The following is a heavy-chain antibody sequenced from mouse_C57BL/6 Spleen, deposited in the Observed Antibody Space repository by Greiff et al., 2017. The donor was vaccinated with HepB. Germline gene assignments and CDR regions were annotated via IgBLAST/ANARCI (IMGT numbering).Heavy chain of an antibody. CDR2: ISYDGSN. CDR3: ARIIYYDSFFDY. J-gene: IGHJ2*01. Sequence: DVHLVESGPGLVKPSQSLSLTCSVTGYSITSGYYWNWIRQFPGNKLEWMGYISYDGSNNYNPSLKNRISITRDTSKNQFFLKLNSVTTEDTATYYCARIIYYDSFFDYWGQGTTLTVSS. CDR1: GYSITSGYY. D-gene: IGHD2-4*01. V-gene: IGHV3-6*01.